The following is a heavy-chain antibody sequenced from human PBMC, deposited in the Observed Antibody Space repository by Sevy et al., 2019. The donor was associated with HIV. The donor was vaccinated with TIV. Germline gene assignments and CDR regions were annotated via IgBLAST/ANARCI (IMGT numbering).Heavy chain of an antibody. Sequence: ASVKVSCMVSGYTLSELSMHWVRQAPGKGLEWMGSFDPEDDETIYAQKFQGRVTMTEDTSTNTAYMELSSLRSEDTAVYYCATTKDYYESSGDPFDYWGQGTLVTVSS. D-gene: IGHD3-22*01. CDR2: FDPEDDET. J-gene: IGHJ4*02. V-gene: IGHV1-24*01. CDR3: ATTKDYYESSGDPFDY. CDR1: GYTLSELS.